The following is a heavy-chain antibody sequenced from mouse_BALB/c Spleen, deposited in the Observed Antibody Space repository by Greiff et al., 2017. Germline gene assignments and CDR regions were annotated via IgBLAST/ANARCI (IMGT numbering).Heavy chain of an antibody. D-gene: IGHD1-1*01. Sequence: EVKVVDSGGGLVQPGGSLKLSCAASGFTFSSYTMSWVRQTPEKRLEWVAYISNGGGSTYYPDTVKGRFTISRDNAKNTLYLQMSSLTSEDTAMYYCARQGYYGSSHYFDYGGQGTTLTGSS. J-gene: IGHJ2*01. CDR3: ARQGYYGSSHYFDY. CDR1: GFTFSSYT. V-gene: IGHV5-12-2*01. CDR2: ISNGGGST.